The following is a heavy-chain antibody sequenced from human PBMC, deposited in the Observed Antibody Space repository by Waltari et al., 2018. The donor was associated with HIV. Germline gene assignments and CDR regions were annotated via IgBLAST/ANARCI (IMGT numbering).Heavy chain of an antibody. D-gene: IGHD4-17*01. V-gene: IGHV3-74*01. CDR2: INSDGSTR. Sequence: GLVWVARINSDGSTRNYADAVKGRFVISRDNARNTVYLQLNSLRVDDTAVYFCASASHYFVFSTFYGDYYFDLWGRGTRVAVSS. CDR3: ASASHYFVFSTFYGDYYFDL. J-gene: IGHJ4*02.